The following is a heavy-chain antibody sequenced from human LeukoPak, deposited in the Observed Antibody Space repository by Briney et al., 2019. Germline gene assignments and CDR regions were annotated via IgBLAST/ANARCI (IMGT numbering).Heavy chain of an antibody. D-gene: IGHD5-18*01. CDR2: VNPNSGDT. V-gene: IGHV1-8*01. CDR1: GYTFTSHD. Sequence: VASVTVSCKASGYTFTSHDINWVRQAAGQAPEWIGWVNPNSGDTGYAQKFQGRVTITRSTSISTAYMELSSLRSDDTAVYYCASGGVTVYSYGPDYWGQGTLVAVSS. CDR3: ASGGVTVYSYGPDY. J-gene: IGHJ4*02.